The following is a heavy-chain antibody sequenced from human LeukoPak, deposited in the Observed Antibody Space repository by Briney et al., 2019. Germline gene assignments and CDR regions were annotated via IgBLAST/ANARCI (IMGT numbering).Heavy chain of an antibody. CDR2: ISGSGGST. D-gene: IGHD3-10*01. Sequence: PGGSLRLSCAASGFTSSSYAMSWVRQAPGKGLEWVSAISGSGGSTYYADSVKGRFTISRDNSKNALYLQMNSLRAEDTAVYYCATLGGSGASQGKNTDFDYWGQGTLVTVSS. CDR1: GFTSSSYA. CDR3: ATLGGSGASQGKNTDFDY. V-gene: IGHV3-23*01. J-gene: IGHJ4*02.